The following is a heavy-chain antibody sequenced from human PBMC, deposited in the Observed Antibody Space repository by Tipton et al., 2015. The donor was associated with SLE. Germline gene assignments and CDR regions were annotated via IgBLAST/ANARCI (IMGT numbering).Heavy chain of an antibody. CDR3: ASSSRYSITDLDY. CDR2: IKQDGSEK. V-gene: IGHV3-7*01. CDR1: GFTFSSYW. D-gene: IGHD6-13*01. J-gene: IGHJ4*02. Sequence: SLRLSCAASGFTFSSYWMSWGRQAPGKGLEWVANIKQDGSEKYYVDSVKGRFTISRDNAKNSLYLQMNSLRAEDTAVYYCASSSRYSITDLDYWGQGTLVTVSS.